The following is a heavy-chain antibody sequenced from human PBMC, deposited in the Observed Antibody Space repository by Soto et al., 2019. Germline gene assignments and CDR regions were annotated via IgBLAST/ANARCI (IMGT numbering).Heavy chain of an antibody. CDR3: ARYEYGNSLYGVDV. J-gene: IGHJ6*02. CDR1: GVTISTYY. CDR2: NYHSGTT. V-gene: IGHV4-59*12. Sequence: PSETLSLTCAVSGVTISTYYWSWIRQPPGKGLEWIGYNYHSGTTTYNPSLKNRATIPIDSSKNLFSLELTSVTAADTALYFCARYEYGNSLYGVDVWGQGTRVTVSS. D-gene: IGHD1-7*01.